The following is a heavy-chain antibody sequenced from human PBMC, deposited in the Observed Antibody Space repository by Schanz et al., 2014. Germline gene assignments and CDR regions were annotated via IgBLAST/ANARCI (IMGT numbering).Heavy chain of an antibody. J-gene: IGHJ6*02. V-gene: IGHV1-2*02. CDR3: ARENTAVAGMPRVMDV. D-gene: IGHD6-19*01. CDR1: GYTFTGYY. CDR2: INPNSGGT. Sequence: QVQLVQSGAEVKKPGASVRVSCKASGYTFTGYYMNWVRQAPGQGLEWMGWINPNSGGTDYAQKFQGRVTMTSDTSISTAYMVLSRLRSDDTAVFFCARENTAVAGMPRVMDVWGQGTTVTVTS.